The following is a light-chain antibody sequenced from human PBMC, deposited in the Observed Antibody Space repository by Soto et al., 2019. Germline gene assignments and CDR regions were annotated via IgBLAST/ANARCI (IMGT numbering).Light chain of an antibody. V-gene: IGKV3-15*01. J-gene: IGKJ4*01. Sequence: EIVMTHSPATLSVSPGERATLSCRASQSVSNNLAWYQQKPGQAPRLLIYGASTRATAIPARFSGSGSGTEFTLTISSLQSEDFAVYFCQQYDNWPYTFGGGTKVDIK. CDR2: GAS. CDR3: QQYDNWPYT. CDR1: QSVSNN.